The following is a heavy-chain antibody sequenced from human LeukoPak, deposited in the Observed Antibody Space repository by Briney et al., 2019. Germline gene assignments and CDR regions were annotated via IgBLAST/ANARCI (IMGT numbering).Heavy chain of an antibody. Sequence: GASVKVSCKASGYTFTSYYMHWVRQAPGQGLEWMGIINPSGGSTSYAQKFQGRVTMTRDKSISTAYLQWSSLKASDTAMYYCARHTRDFVDYWGQGTLVTVSS. CDR2: INPSGGST. J-gene: IGHJ4*02. V-gene: IGHV1-46*01. CDR3: ARHTRDFVDY. CDR1: GYTFTSYY. D-gene: IGHD3-3*01.